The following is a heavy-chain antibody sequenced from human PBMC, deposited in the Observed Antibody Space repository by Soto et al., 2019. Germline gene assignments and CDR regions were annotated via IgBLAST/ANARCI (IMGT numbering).Heavy chain of an antibody. V-gene: IGHV3-23*01. CDR2: ISGSGGST. D-gene: IGHD1-26*01. Sequence: PGGSLRLSCAASGFTFSSYAMIWVRQAPGKGLEWVSAISGSGGSTYYADSVKGRFTISRDNYKNTLYLQMNSLRAEDTAVYYCAKEWELLHSTFDYWGQGTMVTVSS. CDR1: GFTFSSYA. J-gene: IGHJ4*02. CDR3: AKEWELLHSTFDY.